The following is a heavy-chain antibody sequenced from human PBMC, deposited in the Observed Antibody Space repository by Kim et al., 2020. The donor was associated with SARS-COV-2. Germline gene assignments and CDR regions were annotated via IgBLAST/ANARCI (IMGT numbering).Heavy chain of an antibody. CDR3: VRGHYGKIVGEY. Sequence: ASVKVSCKASGYTFTDYGFSWVRQAPGQGLEWMGWIDSDNGNINYAQNLQGRVTMTADTSTSTAYMELMSLRSDDTAMYYCVRGHYGKIVGEYWGQGTLVTVSS. J-gene: IGHJ4*02. V-gene: IGHV1-18*01. CDR2: IDSDNGNI. D-gene: IGHD1-26*01. CDR1: GYTFTDYG.